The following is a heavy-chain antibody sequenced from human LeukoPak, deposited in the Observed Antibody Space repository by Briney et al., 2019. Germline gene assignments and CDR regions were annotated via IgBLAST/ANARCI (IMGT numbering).Heavy chain of an antibody. CDR3: ATDSPETAAFDY. V-gene: IGHV3-48*04. J-gene: IGHJ4*02. D-gene: IGHD1-1*01. CDR2: IVGSSSNI. Sequence: PGGSLRLSCTASGFSFSTHSINWVRQAPGKGLEWVSYIVGSSSNIYYADSVKGRFTISRDNAKNSLYLQMDSLRAEDTAVYYCATDSPETAAFDYWGQGTLVTVSS. CDR1: GFSFSTHS.